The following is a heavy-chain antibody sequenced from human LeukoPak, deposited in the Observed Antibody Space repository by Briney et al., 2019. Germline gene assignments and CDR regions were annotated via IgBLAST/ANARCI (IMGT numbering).Heavy chain of an antibody. J-gene: IGHJ6*01. CDR2: FDPEDGER. CDR3: ATLSGGFWNWPHNYYFGRDV. CDR1: GYTLTELS. V-gene: IGHV1-24*01. Sequence: ASVKVSCKVSGYTLTELSMHWVRQAPGKGLEWMGGFDPEDGERIYAQKIQGRVTMTEDTSTDTVYMELSSLRSEDTAVYYCATLSGGFWNWPHNYYFGRDVGGKGTTVTVSS. D-gene: IGHD3/OR15-3a*01.